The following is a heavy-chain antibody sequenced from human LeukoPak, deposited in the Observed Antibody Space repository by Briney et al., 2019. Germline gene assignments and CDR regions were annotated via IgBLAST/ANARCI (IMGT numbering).Heavy chain of an antibody. V-gene: IGHV3-48*01. CDR1: GFTFSNYG. CDR2: ISSGSSTI. CDR3: ARDRDSGSYRGAFDY. Sequence: AGGSLRLSCAASGFTFSNYGMNWVRQAPGKGLEWVSYISSGSSTIYYADSVKGRFTISRDNAKNSLYLQMNSLRAEDTAVYYCARDRDSGSYRGAFDYWGQGTLVTVSS. J-gene: IGHJ4*02. D-gene: IGHD1-26*01.